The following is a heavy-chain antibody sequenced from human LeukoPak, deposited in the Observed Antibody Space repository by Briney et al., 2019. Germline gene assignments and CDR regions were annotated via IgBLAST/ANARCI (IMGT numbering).Heavy chain of an antibody. CDR3: TRLPP. J-gene: IGHJ5*02. Sequence: GGALRLSCVASGFTLSGHQMNWVRQAPGKGLEWVSYISSSGSTIYYADSVKGRFTISRDKAKNSLYLQMNSRRAEDTDVYYCTRLPPWGQGTLVTVSA. CDR2: ISSSGSTI. CDR1: GFTLSGHQ. V-gene: IGHV3-48*03.